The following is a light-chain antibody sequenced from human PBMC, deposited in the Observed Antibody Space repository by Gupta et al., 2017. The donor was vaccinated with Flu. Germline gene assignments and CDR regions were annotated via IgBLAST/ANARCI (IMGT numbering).Light chain of an antibody. J-gene: IGLJ3*02. CDR1: ALAKQF. CDR2: KDT. CDR3: QSADTSGPRWV. V-gene: IGLV3-25*02. Sequence: SFVLTQPLALSVSPGQTARITCSGDALAKQFAYWYQQKPGQAPLLLIYKDTERSSGIPERVSGSSSGTTVVLTISGVQTEDEAIYYCQSADTSGPRWVFGGGTKLTVL.